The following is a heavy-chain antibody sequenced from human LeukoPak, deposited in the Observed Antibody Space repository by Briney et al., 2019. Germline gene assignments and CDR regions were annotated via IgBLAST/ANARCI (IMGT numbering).Heavy chain of an antibody. Sequence: GGSLSLSCAASGFTLSSYSMNWVRPAPGKGLEWVSSISSSSSYIYYADSVKGRFTISRDNAKNSLYLQMNSLRAEDTAVYYCARSIAAAGTYFDYWGQGTLVTVSS. J-gene: IGHJ4*02. CDR2: ISSSSSYI. CDR1: GFTLSSYS. D-gene: IGHD6-13*01. V-gene: IGHV3-21*01. CDR3: ARSIAAAGTYFDY.